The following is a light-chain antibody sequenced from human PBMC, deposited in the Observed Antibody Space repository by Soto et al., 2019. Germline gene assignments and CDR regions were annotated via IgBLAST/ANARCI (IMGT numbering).Light chain of an antibody. CDR3: QQYDTSPPMYT. Sequence: EIVLTHSPGTLALSPCDRANLSFRASQSVSSYLAWYQQKPGRAPRLLIYDASNRATGIPARFSGSGSGTDFTLTISRLEPDDVAVYYCQQYDTSPPMYTFGQGTKVDIK. CDR2: DAS. V-gene: IGKV3-20*01. J-gene: IGKJ2*01. CDR1: QSVSSY.